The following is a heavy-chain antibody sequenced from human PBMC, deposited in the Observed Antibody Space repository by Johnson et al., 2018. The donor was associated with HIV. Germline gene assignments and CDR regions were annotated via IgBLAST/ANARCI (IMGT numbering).Heavy chain of an antibody. CDR3: AREANAFDI. CDR1: GFTFSYYW. Sequence: QVQLVESGGGLVQPGGSLRLSCAVSGFTFSYYWMSWVRQAPGKGLDWVTFIRYDGSGKYYADSVNGRFTISRDNSKNTLYLQMNSLRAEDTAVYYCAREANAFDIWGQGTMVTVSS. CDR2: IRYDGSGK. V-gene: IGHV3-30*02. J-gene: IGHJ3*02.